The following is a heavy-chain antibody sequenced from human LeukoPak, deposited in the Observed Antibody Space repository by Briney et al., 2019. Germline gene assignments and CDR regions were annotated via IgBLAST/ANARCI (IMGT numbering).Heavy chain of an antibody. D-gene: IGHD3-9*01. CDR2: ISAYNGNT. J-gene: IGHJ4*02. Sequence: MGWISAYNGNTNYAQKLQGRVTMTTDTSTSTAYMELRSLRSDDTAVYYCAREYDILTGYFDWGQGTLVTVSS. V-gene: IGHV1-18*01. CDR3: AREYDILTGYFD.